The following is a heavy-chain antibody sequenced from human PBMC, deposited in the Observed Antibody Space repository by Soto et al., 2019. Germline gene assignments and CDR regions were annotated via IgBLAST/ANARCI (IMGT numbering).Heavy chain of an antibody. J-gene: IGHJ3*02. Sequence: ASVKVSCKASGGTFSSYTISWVRQTPGQGLEWMGRIIPILGIANYAQKFQGRVTITADKSTSTAYMELSSLRSEDTAVYYCARDRLSRESSGWYSSDAFDIWGQGTMVTVSS. D-gene: IGHD6-19*01. CDR2: IIPILGIA. CDR3: ARDRLSRESSGWYSSDAFDI. CDR1: GGTFSSYT. V-gene: IGHV1-69*04.